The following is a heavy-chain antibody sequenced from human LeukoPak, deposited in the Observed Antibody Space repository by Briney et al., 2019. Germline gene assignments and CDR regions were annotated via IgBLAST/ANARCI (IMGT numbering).Heavy chain of an antibody. J-gene: IGHJ3*02. Sequence: SETLSLTCTVSGGSISSSSYYWGWIRQPPGKGLEWIGSIYYSGSTYYNPSLKSRVTISVDTSKNQFSLKLSSVTAADTAVYYCARDIIAVAGEGAFDIWGQGTMVTVSS. CDR1: GGSISSSSYY. CDR3: ARDIIAVAGEGAFDI. V-gene: IGHV4-39*07. D-gene: IGHD6-19*01. CDR2: IYYSGST.